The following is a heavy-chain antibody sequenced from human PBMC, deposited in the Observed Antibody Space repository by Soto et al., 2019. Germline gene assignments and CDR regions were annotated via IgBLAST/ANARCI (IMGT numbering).Heavy chain of an antibody. CDR2: IYYSGYT. CDR1: GGSISSGDYY. D-gene: IGHD3-9*01. V-gene: IGHV4-30-4*01. CDR3: ARGGNGYHILTGFSSHY. Sequence: QVQLQESGPGLVKPSQTLSLTCTVSGGSISSGDYYWTWIRQPPGKGLEWIGYIYYSGYTYYNPSPKGRITISVDTSKNQFSLKLTSVTAADTAVDFCARGGNGYHILTGFSSHYWGQGTLVTVSS. J-gene: IGHJ4*02.